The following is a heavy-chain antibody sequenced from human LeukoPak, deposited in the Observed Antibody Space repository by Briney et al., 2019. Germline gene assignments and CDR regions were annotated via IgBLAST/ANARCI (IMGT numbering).Heavy chain of an antibody. CDR3: ARVALVREFDY. CDR2: IYYSGST. Sequence: PSETLSLTCTVSGGSISNNYWSWIRQPPGKGLEWIGSIYYSGSTYYNPSLKSRVTISVDTSKNQFSLKLSSVTAADTAVYYCARVALVREFDYWGQGTLVTVSS. J-gene: IGHJ4*02. V-gene: IGHV4-39*07. D-gene: IGHD2-8*02. CDR1: GGSISNNY.